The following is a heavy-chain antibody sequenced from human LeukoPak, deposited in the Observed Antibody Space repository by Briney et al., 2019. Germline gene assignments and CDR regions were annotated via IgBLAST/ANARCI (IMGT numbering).Heavy chain of an antibody. CDR2: IYHSGST. CDR3: ASSVAGIHDAFDI. V-gene: IGHV4-4*02. J-gene: IGHJ3*02. D-gene: IGHD6-19*01. CDR1: GGSISSSNW. Sequence: SETLSLTCAVSGGSISSSNWWSWVRQPPGKGLEWIGEIYHSGSTNYNPSLKSRVTISVDKSKNQFSLKLSSVTAADTAVYYCASSVAGIHDAFDIWGQGTMVTVSS.